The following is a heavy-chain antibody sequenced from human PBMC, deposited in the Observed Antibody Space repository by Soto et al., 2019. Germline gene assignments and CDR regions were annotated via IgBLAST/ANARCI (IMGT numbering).Heavy chain of an antibody. CDR2: IIPIFGTA. D-gene: IGHD6-6*01. CDR3: ARESPHGQLNYYGMDV. Sequence: QVQLVQSGAEVKKPGSSVKVSCKASGGTFSRYAISWVRQAPGQGLEWMGGIIPIFGTANYAQKFQGRVTITADKSTSTAYMELSSLRSEDTAVYYCARESPHGQLNYYGMDVWGQGTTVTVSS. V-gene: IGHV1-69*06. CDR1: GGTFSRYA. J-gene: IGHJ6*02.